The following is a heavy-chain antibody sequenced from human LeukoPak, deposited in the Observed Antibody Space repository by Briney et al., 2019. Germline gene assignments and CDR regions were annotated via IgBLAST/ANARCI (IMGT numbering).Heavy chain of an antibody. D-gene: IGHD4-17*01. Sequence: GGSLRLSCAASGFTFSSYSMNWVRQAPGKGLEWVSSISSSSYIYYADSVKGRFTISRDNSKYTLFLQMNSLRAEDTAVYYCARDPNGDYIGAFDMWGPGTMVTVSS. V-gene: IGHV3-21*04. CDR2: ISSSSYI. CDR1: GFTFSSYS. CDR3: ARDPNGDYIGAFDM. J-gene: IGHJ3*02.